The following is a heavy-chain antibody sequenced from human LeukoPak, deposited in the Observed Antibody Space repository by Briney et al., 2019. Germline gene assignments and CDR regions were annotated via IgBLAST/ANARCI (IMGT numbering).Heavy chain of an antibody. CDR3: ARGIGWVFDY. D-gene: IGHD1-26*01. J-gene: IGHJ4*02. CDR1: GGSISSGGYS. V-gene: IGHV4-61*02. Sequence: SETLSLTCAVSGGSISSGGYSWSWIRQPPGKGLEWIGRTFTSGSINYNPSLKSRVTISVDASKNQFSLELSSVTATDTAVYYCARGIGWVFDYWGQGALVAVSS. CDR2: TFTSGSI.